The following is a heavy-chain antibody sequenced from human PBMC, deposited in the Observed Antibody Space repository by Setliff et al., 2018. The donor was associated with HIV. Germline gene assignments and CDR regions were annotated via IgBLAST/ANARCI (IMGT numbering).Heavy chain of an antibody. D-gene: IGHD5-18*01. Sequence: ASVKVSCTVSGYTLTELSRHWVRQAPGKGLEWMGGFDPEDGETIYAQKFQGRVTMTEDTSTDTAYMELSSLRSEDTAVYYCATVRYGPGYSYAQDAFDIWGQGTMVTVSS. CDR3: ATVRYGPGYSYAQDAFDI. CDR2: FDPEDGET. CDR1: GYTLTELS. J-gene: IGHJ3*02. V-gene: IGHV1-24*01.